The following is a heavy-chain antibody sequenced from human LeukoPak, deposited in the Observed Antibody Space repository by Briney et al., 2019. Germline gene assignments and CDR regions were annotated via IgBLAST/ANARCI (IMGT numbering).Heavy chain of an antibody. CDR2: MNPNSADT. V-gene: IGHV1-8*01. Sequence: ASVEVSCKASGYTFTSYDINWVRQATGQGLERMGWMNPNSADTGYAQKFQGRVTMTRNTSISTAYMELSSLRSEDTAVYYCTRHPVGALRDWGQGTLVTVSS. J-gene: IGHJ4*02. CDR3: TRHPVGALRD. D-gene: IGHD1-26*01. CDR1: GYTFTSYD.